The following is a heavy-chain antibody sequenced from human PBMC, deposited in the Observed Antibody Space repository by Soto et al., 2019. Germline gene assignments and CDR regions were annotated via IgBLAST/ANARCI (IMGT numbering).Heavy chain of an antibody. CDR3: ASQGLSYFDWSPTPIYYMDV. CDR2: INHSGNT. CDR1: GGSFSGYY. J-gene: IGHJ6*03. Sequence: QVQLQQWGAGLLEPSETLSLTCAVYGGSFSGYYWSWIRQPPGKGLEWIGEINHSGNTNYNPSLKSRVTISVDKSKNQFSLKLSSVTAADTAVYYCASQGLSYFDWSPTPIYYMDVWGKGTTVTVSS. D-gene: IGHD3-9*01. V-gene: IGHV4-34*01.